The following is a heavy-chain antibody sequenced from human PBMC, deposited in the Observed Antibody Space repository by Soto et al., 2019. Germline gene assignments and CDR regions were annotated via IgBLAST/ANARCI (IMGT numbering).Heavy chain of an antibody. CDR3: AREALGSFDY. CDR2: ISYDGSNK. J-gene: IGHJ4*02. CDR1: GFTFSSYA. Sequence: QVQLVESGGGVVQPGRSLRLSCAASGFTFSSYAMHWVRQAPGKGLEWVAVISYDGSNKYYADSVKGRFTISRDNSKNTLYLQMNSLRAEDTAVYYCAREALGSFDYWGQGTLVTVSS. V-gene: IGHV3-30-3*01.